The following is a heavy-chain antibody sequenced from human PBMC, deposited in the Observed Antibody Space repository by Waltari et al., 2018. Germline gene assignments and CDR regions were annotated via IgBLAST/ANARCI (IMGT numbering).Heavy chain of an antibody. Sequence: QLQLQESGPGLVKPSETLSLPCTVSGGSISSGGFYWGWIRQSPGTGLEWIGSIYYNGISDYNPVLKSRVTISGDTSKNQFSLRLSSVTAADTAVYYCVRHWKKSGYRFDPWGQGILVTVSS. D-gene: IGHD5-12*01. J-gene: IGHJ5*02. CDR1: GGSISSGGFY. CDR3: VRHWKKSGYRFDP. CDR2: IYYNGIS. V-gene: IGHV4-39*01.